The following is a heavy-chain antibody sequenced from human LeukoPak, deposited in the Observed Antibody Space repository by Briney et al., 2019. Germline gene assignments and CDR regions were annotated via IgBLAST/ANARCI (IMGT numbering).Heavy chain of an antibody. CDR1: RFTFSSYW. D-gene: IGHD5-24*01. CDR3: TRVGYIDEGIDY. CDR2: IKQGGSKK. V-gene: IGHV3-7*04. J-gene: IGHJ4*02. Sequence: GGSLRLSCAASRFTFSSYWMSWVRQAPGKGLEWVANIKQGGSKKSYVDSVKGRFTISRDNAKNSLYLQMNSLRAEDTAIYYCTRVGYIDEGIDYWGQGTLVTVSS.